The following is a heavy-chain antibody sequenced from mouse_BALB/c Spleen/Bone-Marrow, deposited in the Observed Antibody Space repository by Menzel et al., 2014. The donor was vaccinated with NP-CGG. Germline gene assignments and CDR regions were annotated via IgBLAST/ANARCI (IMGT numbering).Heavy chain of an antibody. CDR1: GCTFSSYW. CDR2: ILPGSGST. D-gene: IGHD1-1*01. CDR3: ARGGYYGSSYEDYAMDY. J-gene: IGHJ4*01. Sequence: QVQLKESGAELMKPGASVKISCKATGCTFSSYWIEWVKQRPGHGLEWIGEILPGSGSTNYNEKFKGKATFTADTSSNTAYMQLSSLTSEDSAVYYCARGGYYGSSYEDYAMDYWGQGTSVTVSS. V-gene: IGHV1-9*01.